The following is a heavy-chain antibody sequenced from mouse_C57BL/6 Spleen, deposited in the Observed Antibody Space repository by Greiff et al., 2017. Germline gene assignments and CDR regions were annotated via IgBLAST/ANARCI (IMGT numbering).Heavy chain of an antibody. Sequence: QVQLQQSGAELVRPGASVKLSCKASGYTFTDCYINWVKQRPGQGLEWIARIYPGSGNTYYNEKFKGKATLTAEKSSSTAYMQLSSLTSEDSAVYFCARAGGNYGYAMDYWGQGTSVTVSS. CDR1: GYTFTDCY. J-gene: IGHJ4*01. D-gene: IGHD2-1*01. CDR3: ARAGGNYGYAMDY. V-gene: IGHV1-76*01. CDR2: IYPGSGNT.